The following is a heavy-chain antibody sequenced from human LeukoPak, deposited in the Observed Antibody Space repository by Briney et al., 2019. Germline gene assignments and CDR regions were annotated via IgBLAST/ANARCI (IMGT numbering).Heavy chain of an antibody. CDR3: ATLWGHHYDFWSGYPPFDY. V-gene: IGHV3-23*01. J-gene: IGHJ4*02. CDR2: ISGSGGST. Sequence: PGGSLRLSCAASGFTFSSYAMSWVRQAPGKGLEWVSAISGSGGSTYYTDSVKGRFTISRDNSKNTLYLQMNSLRAEDTAVYYCATLWGHHYDFWSGYPPFDYWGQGTLVTVSS. D-gene: IGHD3-3*01. CDR1: GFTFSSYA.